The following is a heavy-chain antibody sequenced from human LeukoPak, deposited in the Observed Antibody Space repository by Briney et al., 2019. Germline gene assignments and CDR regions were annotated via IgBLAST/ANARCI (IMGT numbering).Heavy chain of an antibody. D-gene: IGHD6-13*01. CDR3: ARVGTAEGTLEDY. CDR1: GFTFTTYW. J-gene: IGHJ4*02. Sequence: GGSLRLSCAASGFTFTTYWMSWVRRPPGKGLEWVANIKNDGSEKYYVDSVKGRFTISRDNAKNSLYLQMNSLRAEDTAVYYCARVGTAEGTLEDYWGQGTLVTASS. CDR2: IKNDGSEK. V-gene: IGHV3-7*01.